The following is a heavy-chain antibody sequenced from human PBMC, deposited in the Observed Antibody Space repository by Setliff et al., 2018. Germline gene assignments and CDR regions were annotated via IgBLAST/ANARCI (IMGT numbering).Heavy chain of an antibody. Sequence: GGSLRLSCAASGFTFSTSAMTWVRQAPGEGLEWVSAISSDGTSVYYVGSVRGRFTISRDNSQNTLYLQMTSLRAEDTAVYFCAKQKNTGYGQPVDSWGQGVQVTVSS. CDR2: ISSDGTSV. V-gene: IGHV3-23*01. D-gene: IGHD5-12*01. J-gene: IGHJ4*02. CDR3: AKQKNTGYGQPVDS. CDR1: GFTFSTSA.